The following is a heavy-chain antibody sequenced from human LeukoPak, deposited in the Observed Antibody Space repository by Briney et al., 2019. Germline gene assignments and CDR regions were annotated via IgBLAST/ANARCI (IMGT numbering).Heavy chain of an antibody. V-gene: IGHV3-9*01. J-gene: IGHJ4*02. CDR1: GFTFDDYA. CDR3: AKQDTAMVPYYFDY. D-gene: IGHD5-18*01. CDR2: ISWNSGSI. Sequence: PGGSLRLSCAASGFTFDDYAMHWVRQAPGKGLEWVSGISWNSGSIGYADSVKGRFTISRDNAKNSLYLQMNSLRAEDTAVYYCAKQDTAMVPYYFDYWGQGTLVTVSS.